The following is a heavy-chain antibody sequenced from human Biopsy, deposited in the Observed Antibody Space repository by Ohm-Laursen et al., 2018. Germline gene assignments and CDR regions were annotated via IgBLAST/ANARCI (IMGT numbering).Heavy chain of an antibody. Sequence: GTLSLTCTVSGGSIGSFFWSWIRQPPGKGLEWIGYIYYSGSTNYSPSLRSRATISVDRSKNQFSLELSSVTAADTAVYYCARVGAGAPSIDYFDYWGQGALVTVSS. CDR3: ARVGAGAPSIDYFDY. CDR2: IYYSGST. CDR1: GGSIGSFF. J-gene: IGHJ4*02. D-gene: IGHD1-26*01. V-gene: IGHV4-59*01.